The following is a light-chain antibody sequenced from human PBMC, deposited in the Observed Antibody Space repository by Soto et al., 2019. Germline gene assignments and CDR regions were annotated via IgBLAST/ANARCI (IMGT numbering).Light chain of an antibody. J-gene: IGLJ1*01. CDR3: VSYTSSLYV. CDR2: EVS. Sequence: QSGLTQPASVSGSPGQPITISCTGTSSDVGGYNYVSWYQQHPGKAPKLMIYEVSNRPSGVSDRFSGSKSGNTASLTISGLQAEDEGDYFCVSYTSSLYVFGIGTQVTV. V-gene: IGLV2-14*01. CDR1: SSDVGGYNY.